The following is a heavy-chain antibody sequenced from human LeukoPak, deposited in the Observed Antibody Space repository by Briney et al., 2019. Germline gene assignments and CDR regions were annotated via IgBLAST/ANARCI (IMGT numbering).Heavy chain of an antibody. J-gene: IGHJ4*02. CDR3: ARDEGGRCGGGDCLLTYYFDY. Sequence: ASVKVSCKASGYTSTSYGISWVRQAPGRGLEWMGWISAYNGNTNYAQKLQGRVTMTTDTSTSTAYMELRSLRSDDTAVYYCARDEGGRCGGGDCLLTYYFDYWGQGTLVTVSS. CDR2: ISAYNGNT. V-gene: IGHV1-18*01. D-gene: IGHD2-21*02. CDR1: GYTSTSYG.